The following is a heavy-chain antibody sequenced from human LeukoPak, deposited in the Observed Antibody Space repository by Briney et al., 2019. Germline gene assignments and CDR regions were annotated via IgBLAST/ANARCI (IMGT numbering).Heavy chain of an antibody. Sequence: PGGSLRLSCAASGFSFSSYWMDWVRQAPGEGLEWVSRIKTDGSTTIYADSVKGRFTISRDNAKNTLYLQMNSLRDEDTAVYYCAYGDSGSYPHWGQGTLVTVSS. CDR3: AYGDSGSYPH. CDR2: IKTDGSTT. J-gene: IGHJ4*02. D-gene: IGHD3-10*01. V-gene: IGHV3-74*01. CDR1: GFSFSSYW.